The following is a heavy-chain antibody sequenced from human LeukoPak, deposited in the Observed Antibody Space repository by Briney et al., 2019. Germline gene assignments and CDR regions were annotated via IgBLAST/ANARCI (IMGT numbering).Heavy chain of an antibody. V-gene: IGHV3-30*02. J-gene: IGHJ4*02. CDR1: GFTFSSYG. Sequence: GGSLRLSCAASGFTFSSYGMHWVRQAPGKGLEWVAFIRYDGSNKYYADSVKGRFTISRDNSKNTLYLQMNSLRAEDTAVYYCAKDVMAGATQLRLYLYFDYWGQGTLVTVSS. CDR2: IRYDGSNK. D-gene: IGHD1-14*01. CDR3: AKDVMAGATQLRLYLYFDY.